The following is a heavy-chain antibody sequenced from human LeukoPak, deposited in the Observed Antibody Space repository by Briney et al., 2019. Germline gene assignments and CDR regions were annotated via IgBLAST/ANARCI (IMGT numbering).Heavy chain of an antibody. J-gene: IGHJ4*02. Sequence: PGGSLRLSCAASGFTFSSYAMHWVRQAPGKGLEWVSAISGSGGSTYYADSVKGRFTISRDNSKNTLYLQMNSLRAEDTAVYFCAKSRSGSANWALQIFDNWGQGTLVTVSS. CDR2: ISGSGGST. CDR3: AKSRSGSANWALQIFDN. D-gene: IGHD1-1*01. CDR1: GFTFSSYA. V-gene: IGHV3-23*01.